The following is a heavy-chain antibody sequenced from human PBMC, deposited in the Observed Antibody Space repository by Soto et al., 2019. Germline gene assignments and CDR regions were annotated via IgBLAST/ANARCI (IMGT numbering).Heavy chain of an antibody. V-gene: IGHV3-23*01. J-gene: IGHJ2*01. D-gene: IGHD2-21*01. CDR2: ISGGGDAT. Sequence: EVQLLESGGDSVQPGGSVSLSCAGSGFTFINYAMNWVRQAPGKGLEWFSTISGGGDATFFADSVRRRFTVARDNSKNTGTLQMNSLGVDDTSVYYCARKVVGSTSRPDYWYFDLWGRGALVTVSS. CDR3: ARKVVGSTSRPDYWYFDL. CDR1: GFTFINYA.